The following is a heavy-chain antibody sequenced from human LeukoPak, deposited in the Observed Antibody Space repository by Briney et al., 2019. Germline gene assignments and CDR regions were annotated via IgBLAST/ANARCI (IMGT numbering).Heavy chain of an antibody. CDR2: ISGSGGST. CDR1: GFTFSSYA. D-gene: IGHD3-10*01. CDR3: AKDRVGPKYYFDY. J-gene: IGHJ4*02. V-gene: IGHV3-23*01. Sequence: PGGSLRLSCAASGFTFSSYAMSWVRQAPGKGLEWVSAISGSGGSTYYADSEKGRFTISRDNSKNTLYLQMNSLRAEDTAVYYCAKDRVGPKYYFDYWGQGTLVTVSS.